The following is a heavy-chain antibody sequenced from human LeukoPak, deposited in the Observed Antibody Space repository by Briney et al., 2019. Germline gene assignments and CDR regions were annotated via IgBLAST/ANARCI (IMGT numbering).Heavy chain of an antibody. V-gene: IGHV1-46*01. Sequence: GSSVKVSCKASGGTFSSYALGSVRQAPGQGLEWMAILNPSGGSSNYAQKFQGRATLTRATSTGTVYMELSSLRSEDTAVYYCASVYKHGMDVWGQGTTVIVSS. CDR3: ASVYKHGMDV. J-gene: IGHJ6*02. D-gene: IGHD5-24*01. CDR2: LNPSGGSS. CDR1: GGTFSSYA.